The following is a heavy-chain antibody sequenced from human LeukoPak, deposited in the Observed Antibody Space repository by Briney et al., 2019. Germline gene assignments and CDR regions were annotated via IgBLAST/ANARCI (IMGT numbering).Heavy chain of an antibody. V-gene: IGHV4-34*01. CDR3: ARQAYYGSGSYSRSRWFDP. CDR2: INHSGSS. J-gene: IGHJ5*02. CDR1: GGSFRGYY. D-gene: IGHD3-10*01. Sequence: KPSETLSLTCAVYGGSFRGYYWSWIRQPPGKGLEWIGEINHSGSSNYNPSLKSRVTISVDTSKNQFSLKLSSVTAADTAVYYCARQAYYGSGSYSRSRWFDPWGQGTLVTVSS.